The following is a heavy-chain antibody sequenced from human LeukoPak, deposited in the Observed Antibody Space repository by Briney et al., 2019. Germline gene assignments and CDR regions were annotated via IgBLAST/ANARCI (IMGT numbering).Heavy chain of an antibody. CDR2: INSDGSSK. V-gene: IGHV3-74*03. Sequence: PGGSLRLSCAASGFTVSSYWMHWLRQDPRKGLVWVSRINSDGSSKAYADSVKGRFTISRDDAKNTLYLQMNSLRAEDTAVYYCARDRPPWGRSSSWNHIFDYWGQGTLVTVSS. CDR3: ARDRPPWGRSSSWNHIFDY. D-gene: IGHD6-13*01. J-gene: IGHJ4*02. CDR1: GFTVSSYW.